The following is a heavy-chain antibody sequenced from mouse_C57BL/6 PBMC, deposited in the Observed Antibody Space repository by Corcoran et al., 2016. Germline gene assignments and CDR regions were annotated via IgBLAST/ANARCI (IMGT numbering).Heavy chain of an antibody. CDR2: INTYSGVP. J-gene: IGHJ2*01. CDR3: AREGDGYYVYFDY. V-gene: IGHV9-3*01. D-gene: IGHD2-3*01. CDR1: GYTFTTYG. Sequence: QIQLVQSGPELKKPGETVKISCKASGYTFTTYGMSWVKQAPGKGLKWMGWINTYSGVPTYADDFKGRFAFSLETSASTAYLQINNLKNEDTATYFCAREGDGYYVYFDYWGQGTTLTVSS.